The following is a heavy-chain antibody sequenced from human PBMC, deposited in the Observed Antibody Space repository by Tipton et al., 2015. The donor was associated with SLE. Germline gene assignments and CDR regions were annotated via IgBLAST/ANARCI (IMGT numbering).Heavy chain of an antibody. D-gene: IGHD6-6*01. CDR3: ARGPRKLVPGSYYYYMDV. J-gene: IGHJ6*03. Sequence: TLSLTCTVSGGSINNYYWSWIRQPPGKGLEWIGYIYHSGITHYNPSLKSRVTISVDTSKKQLSLKLNSVNAADTAVYYCARGPRKLVPGSYYYYMDVWGKGTTVTVSS. CDR1: GGSINNYY. V-gene: IGHV4-59*01. CDR2: IYHSGIT.